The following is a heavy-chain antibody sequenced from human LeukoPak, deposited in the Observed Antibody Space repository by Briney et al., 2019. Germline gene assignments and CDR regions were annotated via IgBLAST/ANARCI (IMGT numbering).Heavy chain of an antibody. CDR2: IYTSGST. V-gene: IGHV4-4*07. J-gene: IGHJ5*02. D-gene: IGHD6-13*01. CDR1: GGSISSYY. CDR3: ARDQWGSSSWSRPNWFDP. Sequence: SETLSLTCTVSGGSISSYYWSWIRQPAWKGLEWIGRIYTSGSTNYNPSLKSRVTMSVDTSKNQFSLKLSSVTAADTAVYYCARDQWGSSSWSRPNWFDPWGQGTLVTVSS.